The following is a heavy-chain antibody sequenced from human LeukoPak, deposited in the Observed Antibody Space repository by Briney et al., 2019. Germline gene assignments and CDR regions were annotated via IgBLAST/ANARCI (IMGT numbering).Heavy chain of an antibody. J-gene: IGHJ5*02. D-gene: IGHD3-9*01. CDR3: ASALSPINWFDP. CDR2: ISSSSSTI. CDR1: GFTFSSYS. Sequence: GSLRLSCAASGFTFSSYSMNWVRQAPGKGLEWVSYISSSSSTIYYADSVKGRFTISRDNAKNSLYLQMNSLRAEDTAVYYCASALSPINWFDPWGQGTLVTVSS. V-gene: IGHV3-48*01.